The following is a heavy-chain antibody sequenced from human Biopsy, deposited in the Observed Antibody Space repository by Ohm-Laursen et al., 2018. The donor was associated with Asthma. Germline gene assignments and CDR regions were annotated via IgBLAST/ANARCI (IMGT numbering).Heavy chain of an antibody. V-gene: IGHV1-24*01. Sequence: ASVKVSCKISGYSLTDLSMHWVRQAPGQGLEWMGGHDHEEGGTVNARRFQGRVTMTEDTSTDTAYMELSSLSSDDTAVDYCASDFPKDYVRYNFQFWGQGTPVTVSS. CDR3: ASDFPKDYVRYNFQF. D-gene: IGHD4-17*01. CDR2: HDHEEGGT. J-gene: IGHJ4*02. CDR1: GYSLTDLS.